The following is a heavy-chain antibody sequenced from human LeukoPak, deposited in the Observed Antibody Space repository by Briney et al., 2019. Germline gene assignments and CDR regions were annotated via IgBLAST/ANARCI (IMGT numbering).Heavy chain of an antibody. CDR2: IYHSGST. Sequence: PSETLYLTCAVSGGSISSSNWWSWVRQPPGKGLEWIGEIYHSGSTNYNPSLKSRVTISVDKPKNQFSLKLSSVTAADTAVYYCARGPLAGPFDYWGQGTLVTASS. CDR3: ARGPLAGPFDY. CDR1: GGSISSSNW. D-gene: IGHD6-19*01. J-gene: IGHJ4*02. V-gene: IGHV4-4*02.